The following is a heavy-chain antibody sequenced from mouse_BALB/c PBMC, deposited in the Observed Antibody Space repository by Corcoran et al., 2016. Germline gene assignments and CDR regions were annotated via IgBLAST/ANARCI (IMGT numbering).Heavy chain of an antibody. CDR2: ILPGSGST. CDR1: GYTFSSYW. J-gene: IGHJ3*01. Sequence: QVQLQQSGAELMKPGASVKISCKATGYTFSSYWIEWVKQRPGHGLEWIGEILPGSGSTNYNEKFKGKATFPADTSSNTAYMQLSSLTSDDSAVYYCARYSPFAYWGQGTLVTVSA. V-gene: IGHV1-9*01. CDR3: ARYSPFAY.